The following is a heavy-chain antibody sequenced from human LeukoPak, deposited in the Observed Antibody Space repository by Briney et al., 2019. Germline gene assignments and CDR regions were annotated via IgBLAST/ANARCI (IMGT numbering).Heavy chain of an antibody. Sequence: GESLKTSCKGSGYSFTSYWIGWVRQMPGKGLEWMGIIYPGDSDTRYSPSFQGQVTISADKSISTAYLPWSSPKASDTAMYYCARRSFDSGSSSLHDAVDICGQGTMVTVSS. D-gene: IGHD1-26*01. J-gene: IGHJ3*02. CDR1: GYSFTSYW. V-gene: IGHV5-51*01. CDR3: ARRSFDSGSSSLHDAVDI. CDR2: IYPGDSDT.